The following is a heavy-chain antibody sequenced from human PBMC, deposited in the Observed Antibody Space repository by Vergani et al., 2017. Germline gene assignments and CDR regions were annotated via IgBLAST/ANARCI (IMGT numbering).Heavy chain of an antibody. CDR2: ISSSSSYI. CDR1: GFTFSSYS. J-gene: IGHJ6*02. V-gene: IGHV3-21*01. CDR3: ATGPVDIVVVTAIAYYYGMDV. Sequence: EVQLVESGGGLVKPGGSLRLSCAASGFTFSSYSMNWVRQAPGKGLEWVSSISSSSSYIYYADSVKGRFTISRDNAKNSLYLQMNSLRAEDTAVYYCATGPVDIVVVTAIAYYYGMDVWGQGTTVTVSS. D-gene: IGHD2-21*02.